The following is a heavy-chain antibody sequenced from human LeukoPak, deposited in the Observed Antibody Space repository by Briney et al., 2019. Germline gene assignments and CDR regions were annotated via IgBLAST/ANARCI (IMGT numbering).Heavy chain of an antibody. V-gene: IGHV3-23*01. Sequence: PGGSLRLSCAASGFTFSSYGMHWVRQGPGKGLEWVSGISGSSRTTYYAGSVKGRFTISRDNSKNTVYLQMSSLRAEDTAIYFCAKSPIVAAGTAMDFDYWGQGTLVTVSS. CDR3: AKSPIVAAGTAMDFDY. J-gene: IGHJ4*02. CDR1: GFTFSSYG. CDR2: ISGSSRTT. D-gene: IGHD6-13*01.